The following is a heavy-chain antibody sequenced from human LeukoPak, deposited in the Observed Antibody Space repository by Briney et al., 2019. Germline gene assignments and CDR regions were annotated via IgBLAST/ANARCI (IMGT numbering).Heavy chain of an antibody. CDR2: ISYSGTT. CDR3: ARSSAGVPFDY. D-gene: IGHD3-16*01. Sequence: SPSETLSLTCTVSGGSMSTGSYYWGWVRQPPGKGLEYIGSISYSGTTYYNPSLKSRVTISVDTSKNHFSLNLSSVSAADTAVYYCARSSAGVPFDYWGQGTLVTVSS. CDR1: GGSMSTGSYY. J-gene: IGHJ4*02. V-gene: IGHV4-39*02.